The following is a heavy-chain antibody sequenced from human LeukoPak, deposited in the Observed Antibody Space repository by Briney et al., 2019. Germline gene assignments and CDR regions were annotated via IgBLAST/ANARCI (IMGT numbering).Heavy chain of an antibody. CDR3: AKDDAWLQYGD. Sequence: PGGTLRLSCAASGFTFSSHGMNWVRQAPGKGLEWVSGISPNGVITYYADSVKGRFTISRDNSKGTVSLQMNSLSPEDTAVYYCAKDDAWLQYGDWGRGTLVTVSS. J-gene: IGHJ4*02. D-gene: IGHD5-24*01. CDR1: GFTFSSHG. CDR2: ISPNGVIT. V-gene: IGHV3-23*01.